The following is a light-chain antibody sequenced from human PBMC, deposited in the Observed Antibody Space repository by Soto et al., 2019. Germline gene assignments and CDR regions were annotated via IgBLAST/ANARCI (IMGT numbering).Light chain of an antibody. CDR2: GAS. CDR3: HQYGSSWDT. CDR1: QTVSSNF. Sequence: ENVLTQSPGTLSLSPGERATLSCRASQTVSSNFLAWYQQKPGQAPRLLIYGASSRATGIPDRFSGGGSGTDFTLTFSSMEPEGFAVYYCHQYGSSWDTFDQGTKLEMK. J-gene: IGKJ2*01. V-gene: IGKV3-20*01.